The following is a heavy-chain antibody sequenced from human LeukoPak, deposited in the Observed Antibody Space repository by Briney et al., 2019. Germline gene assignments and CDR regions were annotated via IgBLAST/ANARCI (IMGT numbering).Heavy chain of an antibody. CDR1: GFTFSSYA. Sequence: QPGGSLRLSCAASGFTFSSYAMSWVRQAPGKGLEWVAVISYDGSNKNYADSVKGRFTISRDSSKNTVYLQMNSLRVEDTAVYYCAKDWAPYCGGDCYFNYWGQGTLVTVSS. CDR2: ISYDGSNK. J-gene: IGHJ4*02. D-gene: IGHD2-21*02. CDR3: AKDWAPYCGGDCYFNY. V-gene: IGHV3-30*18.